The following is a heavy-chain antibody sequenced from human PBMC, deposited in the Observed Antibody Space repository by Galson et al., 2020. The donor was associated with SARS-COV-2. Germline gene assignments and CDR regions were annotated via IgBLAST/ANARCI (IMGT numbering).Heavy chain of an antibody. Sequence: ASVKVSCKASGYTFTSYGISWVRQAPGQGLAWVAWISAFNGNTDYAQKLQDRVTMTTDTSTSTAYMELRSLRSDDTAVYYCARELGSGTYHSLDYWGQGTLVTVSS. CDR3: ARELGSGTYHSLDY. D-gene: IGHD3-10*01. V-gene: IGHV1-18*01. CDR1: GYTFTSYG. J-gene: IGHJ4*02. CDR2: ISAFNGNT.